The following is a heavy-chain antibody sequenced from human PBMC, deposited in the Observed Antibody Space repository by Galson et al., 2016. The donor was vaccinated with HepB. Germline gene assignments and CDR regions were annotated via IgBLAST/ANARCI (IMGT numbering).Heavy chain of an antibody. D-gene: IGHD4-17*01. V-gene: IGHV3-33*01. CDR3: ARGNYGDPFDY. CDR1: GFTLTHYG. J-gene: IGHJ4*02. CDR2: IWYDGSYK. Sequence: SLRLSCATSGFTLTHYGMLWVRQAPGKGLEWVAVIWYDGSYKYYADSVEGRFTISRDISENTVYLQMNSLRGEDTAVYYCARGNYGDPFDYWGQGTLVTVSS.